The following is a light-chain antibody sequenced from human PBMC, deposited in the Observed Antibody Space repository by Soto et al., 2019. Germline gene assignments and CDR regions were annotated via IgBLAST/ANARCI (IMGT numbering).Light chain of an antibody. CDR2: EVN. V-gene: IGLV2-8*01. J-gene: IGLJ3*02. CDR3: CSYAGSGTWV. CDR1: SSDVGGYKY. Sequence: QSALTQPPSASGSPGQSVTISCTGTSSDVGGYKYVSWYQQHPGKAPKLMIYEVNRRPSGVSDRFSGSKSGNTASLTISGLQAEDEADFFCCSYAGSGTWVFGGGTKLTVL.